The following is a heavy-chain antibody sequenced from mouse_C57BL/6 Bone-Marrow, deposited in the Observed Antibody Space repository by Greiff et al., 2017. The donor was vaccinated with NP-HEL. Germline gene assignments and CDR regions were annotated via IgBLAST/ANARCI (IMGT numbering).Heavy chain of an antibody. Sequence: EVQRVESGGGLVKPGGSLKLSCAASGFTFSSYAMSWVRQTPEKRLEWVATISDGGSYTYYPDNVKGRFTISRDNAKNNLYLQMSHLKSEDTAMYYCATNWDWFAYWGQGTLVTVSA. CDR2: ISDGGSYT. CDR1: GFTFSSYA. J-gene: IGHJ3*01. D-gene: IGHD4-1*02. V-gene: IGHV5-4*01. CDR3: ATNWDWFAY.